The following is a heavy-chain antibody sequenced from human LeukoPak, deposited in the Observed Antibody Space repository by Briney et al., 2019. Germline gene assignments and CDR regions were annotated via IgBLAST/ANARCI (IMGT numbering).Heavy chain of an antibody. D-gene: IGHD3-3*01. CDR1: GFSFTHYG. CDR2: ISEKGHT. CDR3: ARGKAIFLDV. Sequence: ASVKVSRKASGFSFTHYGISWVRQVRGQGLEWMGWISEKGHTNYAQKFRGRVTMTTDTATTTAYMELATLTYDDTAVYYCARGKAIFLDVWGKGTTVSVSS. V-gene: IGHV1-18*01. J-gene: IGHJ6*04.